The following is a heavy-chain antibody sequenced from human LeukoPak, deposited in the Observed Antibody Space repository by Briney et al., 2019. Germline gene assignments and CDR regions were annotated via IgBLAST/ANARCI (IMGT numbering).Heavy chain of an antibody. V-gene: IGHV4-31*03. CDR2: IYYSGST. D-gene: IGHD3-22*01. CDR1: GGSIGSGGYY. CDR3: ARDRSYDSSGAFDI. J-gene: IGHJ3*02. Sequence: SETLSLTCTVSGGSIGSGGYYWSWIRQHPGKGLEWIGYIYYSGSTYYNPSLKSRVTISVDTSKNQFSLKLSSVTAADTAVYYCARDRSYDSSGAFDIWGQGTMVTVSS.